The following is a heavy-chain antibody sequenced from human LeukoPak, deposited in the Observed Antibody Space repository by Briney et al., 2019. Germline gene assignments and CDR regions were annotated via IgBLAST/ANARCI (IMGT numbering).Heavy chain of an antibody. CDR3: ARRGFCTNGVCHFDY. CDR1: GYSFTSYW. V-gene: IGHV5-51*01. J-gene: IGHJ4*02. D-gene: IGHD2-8*01. CDR2: IYPGDSDT. Sequence: GESLKISCKGSGYSFTSYWIGWVRQMPGKGLEWMGIIYPGDSDTRYRPSFEGQVTISADKSISTAYLQWNSLKASDTAMYYCARRGFCTNGVCHFDYWGQGTLVTVSS.